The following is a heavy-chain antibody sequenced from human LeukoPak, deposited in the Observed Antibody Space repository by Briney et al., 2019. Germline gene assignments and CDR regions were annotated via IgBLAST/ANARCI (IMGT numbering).Heavy chain of an antibody. CDR3: ARESNAGAFDI. Sequence: SETLSLTCTVSGGSISSYYWSWIRQPAGKGLEWIGRIYTSGSTNYNPSLKSRVTISVDTSKNHFSLKLSSVTAADTAVYYCARESNAGAFDIWGQGTMVTVSS. J-gene: IGHJ3*02. V-gene: IGHV4-4*07. CDR2: IYTSGST. CDR1: GGSISSYY.